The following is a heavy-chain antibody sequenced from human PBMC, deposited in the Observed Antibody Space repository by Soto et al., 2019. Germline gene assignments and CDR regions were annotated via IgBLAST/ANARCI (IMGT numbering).Heavy chain of an antibody. CDR1: GYTFTSYG. J-gene: IGHJ3*01. CDR2: ISAYNGNT. D-gene: IGHD6-13*01. V-gene: IGHV1-18*01. CDR3: ARDRIHSSSSDAFDF. Sequence: ASVKVSCKASGYTFTSYGISWVRQAPGQGLEWMGWISAYNGNTNYAQKLQGRVTMTTDTSTSTAYMELRSLRSDDTAVYYCARDRIHSSSSDAFDFWGQGTMVPVSS.